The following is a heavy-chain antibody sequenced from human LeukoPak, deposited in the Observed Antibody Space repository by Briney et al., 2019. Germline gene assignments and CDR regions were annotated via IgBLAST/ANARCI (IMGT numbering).Heavy chain of an antibody. CDR3: AKDLKPPPDTAYDY. J-gene: IGHJ4*02. V-gene: IGHV3-30*18. D-gene: IGHD5-18*01. Sequence: PGRSLRLSCAASGFTFSSYGMHWVRQAPGKGLEWVAVISYDGSNKYYADSVKGRFTISRDNSKNTLYLQMNSLRAEDTAVYYCAKDLKPPPDTAYDYWGQGTLVTVSS. CDR1: GFTFSSYG. CDR2: ISYDGSNK.